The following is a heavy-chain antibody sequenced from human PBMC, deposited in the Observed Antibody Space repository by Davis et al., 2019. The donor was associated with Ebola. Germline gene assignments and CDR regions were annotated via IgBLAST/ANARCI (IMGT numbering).Heavy chain of an antibody. CDR2: ISSDSDYI. J-gene: IGHJ4*02. V-gene: IGHV3-21*01. CDR1: GFTFSTYS. D-gene: IGHD1-26*01. CDR3: SRVGFSSGSFDS. Sequence: GESLKISCAASGFTFSTYSMSWVRQAPGKGLEWVSSISSDSDYIYYADSAKGRFTISRDNAKNSLFLQMDSLRDEDTDLYYCSRVGFSSGSFDSWGQGTLVTVSS.